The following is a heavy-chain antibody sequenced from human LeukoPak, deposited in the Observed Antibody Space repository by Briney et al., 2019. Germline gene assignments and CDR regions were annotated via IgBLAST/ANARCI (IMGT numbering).Heavy chain of an antibody. CDR3: ARGDYPRQ. CDR1: GFTFSNFA. V-gene: IGHV3-21*01. J-gene: IGHJ6*04. CDR2: ISSGVGNM. D-gene: IGHD2-21*01. Sequence: GGSLRLSCVASGFTFSNFAMNWVRHAPGKGLEWVSTISSGVGNMYYAASVKGRFTVSRDNAKNSVFLQMSSLRAEDTAVYYCARGDYPRQWGKGTTVTVSS.